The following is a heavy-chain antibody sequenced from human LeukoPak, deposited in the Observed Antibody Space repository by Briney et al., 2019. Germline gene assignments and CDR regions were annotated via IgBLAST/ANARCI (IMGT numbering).Heavy chain of an antibody. CDR1: GFTFSGNY. D-gene: IGHD4-23*01. CDR3: ARRAGGYSHPYDY. Sequence: GGSLRLSCAVSGFTFSGNYMSWLRQAPGKGLEWVSLIYSDDTTLYADSVKGRFTISRDISKNTLYLQMSSLRAEDTAVYYCARRAGGYSHPYDYWGQGVLVTVSS. J-gene: IGHJ4*02. CDR2: IYSDDTT. V-gene: IGHV3-53*01.